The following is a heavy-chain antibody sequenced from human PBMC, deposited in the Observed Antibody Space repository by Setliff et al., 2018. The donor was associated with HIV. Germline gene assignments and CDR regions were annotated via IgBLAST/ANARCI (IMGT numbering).Heavy chain of an antibody. Sequence: ASVKVSCKASGYTFTSYYMHWVRQAPGQGLEWMGWINTDTGNPTYAQGFTGRFVFSLDTSVNTAYLQISSLKTEDSAVYYCARGPPSQVDYWGQGTRVTVS. V-gene: IGHV7-4-1*02. CDR1: GYTFTSYY. CDR3: ARGPPSQVDY. CDR2: INTDTGNP. J-gene: IGHJ4*02.